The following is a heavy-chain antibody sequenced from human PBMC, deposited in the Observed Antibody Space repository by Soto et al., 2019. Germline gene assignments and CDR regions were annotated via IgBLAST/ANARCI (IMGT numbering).Heavy chain of an antibody. D-gene: IGHD5-12*01. J-gene: IGHJ4*02. CDR2: INTYGTYT. Sequence: PGGSLRLSSAASGFTFSTYWMHWVRQAPGKGLVWVSHINTYGTYTHYADSVKGRFTISRDNAQNTLYLQMDSLRAEDTAVYYCATGAYDSLYYLDYWGQGALVTVSS. CDR1: GFTFSTYW. CDR3: ATGAYDSLYYLDY. V-gene: IGHV3-74*01.